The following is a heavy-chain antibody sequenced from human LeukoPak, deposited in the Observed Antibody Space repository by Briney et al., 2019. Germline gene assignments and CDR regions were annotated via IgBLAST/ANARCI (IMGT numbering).Heavy chain of an antibody. CDR1: GFTVSSNY. J-gene: IGHJ4*02. D-gene: IGHD3-22*01. V-gene: IGHV3-66*01. CDR2: IYSGGST. CDR3: ASDYYDSSGYLGFDY. Sequence: QPGGSLRLSCAASGFTVSSNYMSWVRQAPGKGLEWVSVIYSGGSTYYADSVKGRFTISRDNSKNTLYLQMNSQRAEDTAVYYCASDYYDSSGYLGFDYWGQGTLVTVSS.